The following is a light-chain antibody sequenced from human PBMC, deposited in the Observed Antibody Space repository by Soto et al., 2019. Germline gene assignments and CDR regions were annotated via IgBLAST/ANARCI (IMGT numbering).Light chain of an antibody. CDR1: QGISSY. V-gene: IGKV1-9*01. CDR3: PQFKNYPRT. J-gene: IGKJ3*01. Sequence: SYLTQSKYSLSASVGDRVIITCRASQGISSYLAWYQQKPGKAPKLLIYAASTLQSGVPSRFSGSGSGTDFTLTISSLQPEDFATYYCPQFKNYPRTFGPGTKVD. CDR2: AAS.